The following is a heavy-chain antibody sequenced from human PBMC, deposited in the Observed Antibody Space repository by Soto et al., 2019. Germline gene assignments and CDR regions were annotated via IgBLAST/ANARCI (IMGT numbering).Heavy chain of an antibody. Sequence: GASVKVSCKASGYTFTSYGISWVRQAPGQGLEWMGWISAYNGNTNYAQKLQGRVTMTTDTSTSTAYMELRSLRSDDTAVYYCARTRGLTIVVVPAAMNWFDPWGQGTLVTVSS. CDR1: GYTFTSYG. J-gene: IGHJ5*02. CDR3: ARTRGLTIVVVPAAMNWFDP. V-gene: IGHV1-18*01. D-gene: IGHD2-2*01. CDR2: ISAYNGNT.